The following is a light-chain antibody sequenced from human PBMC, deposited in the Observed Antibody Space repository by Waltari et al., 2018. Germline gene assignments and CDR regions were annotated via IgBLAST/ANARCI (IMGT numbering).Light chain of an antibody. J-gene: IGLJ3*02. V-gene: IGLV2-14*04. CDR2: DVS. CDR3: SSYTSSSTWV. Sequence: WYQQHPGKAPKLMISDVSKRPSGVSNRFTGSKSDNMASLTISGLQAEDEADYYCSSYTSSSTWVFGGGTKLTVL.